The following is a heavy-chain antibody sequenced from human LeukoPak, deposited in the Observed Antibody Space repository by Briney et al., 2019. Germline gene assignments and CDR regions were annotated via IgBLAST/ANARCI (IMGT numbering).Heavy chain of an antibody. J-gene: IGHJ4*01. CDR2: IRGSGGST. CDR1: GFSFSNYA. V-gene: IGHV3-23*01. CDR3: AKDSYGSGTYPSLFNY. Sequence: PGGSLSLSCAASGFSFSNYAMSWVRQAPGKGLEWVSAIRGSGGSTYYADSVKGRFTISRDNSKNTLYLQMNSLRAEDTAVYYCAKDSYGSGTYPSLFNYWGHGALVTVSS. D-gene: IGHD3-10*01.